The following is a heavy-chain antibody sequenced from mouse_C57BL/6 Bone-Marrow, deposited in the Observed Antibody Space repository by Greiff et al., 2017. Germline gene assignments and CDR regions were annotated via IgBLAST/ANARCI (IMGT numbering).Heavy chain of an antibody. Sequence: QVQLQQSGAELVMPGASVKLSCKASGYTFTSYWMHWVKQRPGQGLEWIGEIDPSDSYTNYNQKFKGKSTLTVDKSSSTAYMQLSSLTSEDSAVYYCAIYDYDGDYWGQGTTLTVSS. J-gene: IGHJ2*01. CDR1: GYTFTSYW. D-gene: IGHD2-4*01. V-gene: IGHV1-69*01. CDR3: AIYDYDGDY. CDR2: IDPSDSYT.